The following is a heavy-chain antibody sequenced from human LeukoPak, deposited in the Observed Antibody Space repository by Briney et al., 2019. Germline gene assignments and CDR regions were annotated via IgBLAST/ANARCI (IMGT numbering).Heavy chain of an antibody. V-gene: IGHV3-48*02. J-gene: IGHJ4*02. CDR3: ARDLVAAAGNTELDY. Sequence: GGSLTLPCAASGLPLSVYRVNGARDAPGKALEWVSHISSSSSTIYYADSVKGRFTISRDNAKNSLYLQMNSLRDEDTAVYYCARDLVAAAGNTELDYWGQGTLVTVSS. D-gene: IGHD6-13*01. CDR1: GLPLSVYR. CDR2: ISSSSSTI.